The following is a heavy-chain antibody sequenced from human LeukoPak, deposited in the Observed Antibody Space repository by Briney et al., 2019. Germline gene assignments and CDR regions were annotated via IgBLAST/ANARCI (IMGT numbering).Heavy chain of an antibody. CDR3: ARVVLRYFDWLVSLGY. J-gene: IGHJ4*02. Sequence: ASVKVSCKASGYTFTGYYMHWVRQAPGQGLEWMGWINPNSGGTNYAQKFQGGVTMTRDTSISTAYMELSRLRSDDTAVYYCARVVLRYFDWLVSLGYWGQGTLVTVSS. CDR2: INPNSGGT. CDR1: GYTFTGYY. D-gene: IGHD3-9*01. V-gene: IGHV1-2*02.